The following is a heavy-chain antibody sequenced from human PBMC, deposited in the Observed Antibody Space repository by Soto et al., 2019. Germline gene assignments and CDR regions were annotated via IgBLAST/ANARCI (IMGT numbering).Heavy chain of an antibody. CDR3: AKDLEVARDSSGSIDY. D-gene: IGHD3-22*01. CDR2: ISGSGGST. CDR1: GFTFSSYA. J-gene: IGHJ4*02. V-gene: IGHV3-23*01. Sequence: GGSLRPSCAASGFTFSSYAMSWVRQAPGKGLEWVSAISGSGGSTYYADSVKGRFTISRDNSKNTLYLQMNSLRAEDTAVYYCAKDLEVARDSSGSIDYWGQGTLVTVSS.